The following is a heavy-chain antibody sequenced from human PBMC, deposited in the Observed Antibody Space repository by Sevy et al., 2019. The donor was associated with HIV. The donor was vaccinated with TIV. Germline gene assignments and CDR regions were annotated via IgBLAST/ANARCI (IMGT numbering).Heavy chain of an antibody. Sequence: GGSLRLSCTASGFTFDDYAMSWFRQAPGKGLEWVAFITRNSYEAYGGTREYAASVKGQLTISRDDSKSIAYLQMNSLKTEDTAMYYCTRALATAVTPEYYFDYWGQGTLVTVSS. CDR1: GFTFDDYA. CDR3: TRALATAVTPEYYFDY. J-gene: IGHJ4*02. CDR2: ITRNSYEAYGGTR. V-gene: IGHV3-49*03. D-gene: IGHD2-15*01.